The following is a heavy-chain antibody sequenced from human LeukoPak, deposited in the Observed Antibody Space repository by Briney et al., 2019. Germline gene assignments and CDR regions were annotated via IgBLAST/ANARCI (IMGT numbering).Heavy chain of an antibody. J-gene: IGHJ4*02. D-gene: IGHD3-22*01. CDR3: ARVGYYYDSSGYWSFDY. Sequence: GGSLRLSCAASGFTFSSYAMSWVRQAPGKGLEWVSAISGSGGSTYYADSVKGRFTISRDNSKNTLYLQMNSLRAEDTAVYYCARVGYYYDSSGYWSFDYWGQGTLVTVSS. CDR1: GFTFSSYA. V-gene: IGHV3-23*01. CDR2: ISGSGGST.